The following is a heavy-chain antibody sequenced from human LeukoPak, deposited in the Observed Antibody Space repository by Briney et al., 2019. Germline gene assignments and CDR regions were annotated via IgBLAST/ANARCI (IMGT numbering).Heavy chain of an antibody. J-gene: IGHJ4*02. CDR1: GYTFTGYY. CDR3: ARDSGLYSSGWYDY. V-gene: IGHV1-2*04. D-gene: IGHD6-19*01. Sequence: ASVKVSCKASGYTFTGYYMHWVRQAPGQGLEWIGWINPNSGGTNYAQKFQGWVTMTRDTSISTAYMELSRLRSDDTAVYYCARDSGLYSSGWYDYWGQGTLVTVSS. CDR2: INPNSGGT.